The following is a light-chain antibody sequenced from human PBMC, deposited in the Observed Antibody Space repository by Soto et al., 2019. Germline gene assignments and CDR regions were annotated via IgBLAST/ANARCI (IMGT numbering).Light chain of an antibody. CDR1: QSVLYSSNNKNY. J-gene: IGKJ1*01. CDR2: WAS. CDR3: QQYYSTPPT. Sequence: DIVMTQSPDSLAVSLGERATINCKSSQSVLYSSNNKNYLTWYQQKPGQPPKLLIYWASTRESGVPDRFSGSGSGTDFPLTISSLQADDVAVYYCQQYYSTPPTFGQGTKVEIK. V-gene: IGKV4-1*01.